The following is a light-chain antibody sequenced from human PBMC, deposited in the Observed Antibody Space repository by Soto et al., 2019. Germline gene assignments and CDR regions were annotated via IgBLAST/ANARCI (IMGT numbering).Light chain of an antibody. V-gene: IGKV1-33*01. CDR3: QQYDDLPIT. Sequence: DIQMTQSPSSLSASVGDRVTITCQASRDIDKFLNWYQQKPGKAPKLLIDDASNLATVVPSRFSGSGSGTHFTFTISSLQPEDVATYYCQQYDDLPITFGQGTRLQIK. CDR2: DAS. J-gene: IGKJ5*01. CDR1: RDIDKF.